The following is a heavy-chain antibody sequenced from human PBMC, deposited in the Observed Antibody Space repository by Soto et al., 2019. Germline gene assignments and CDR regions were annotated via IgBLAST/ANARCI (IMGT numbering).Heavy chain of an antibody. D-gene: IGHD1-7*01. CDR3: AKDSLEIQVYFSGMDV. Sequence: EVQLLESGGGLVQPGGSLRLSCAASGFTFSSYAMSWVRQAPGKGLEWVSAISGSGGITYYADSVKGRFTISRDNSKNALYLQMNSLRAEDTAVYYCAKDSLEIQVYFSGMDVWGQGTTVTVSS. J-gene: IGHJ6*02. V-gene: IGHV3-23*01. CDR1: GFTFSSYA. CDR2: ISGSGGIT.